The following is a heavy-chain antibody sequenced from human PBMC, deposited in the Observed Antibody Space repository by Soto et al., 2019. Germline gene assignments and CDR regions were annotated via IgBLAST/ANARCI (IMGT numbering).Heavy chain of an antibody. J-gene: IGHJ5*02. CDR3: AQVPTRGYSGYDLPNWFDP. V-gene: IGHV3-23*01. D-gene: IGHD5-12*01. CDR1: GXTFSSYS. CDR2: IIGSGGST. Sequence: HPXGSLRLSSAASGXTFSSYSMSWVRQAPGKGLELVSAIIGSGGSTYYADSVKGRFTISRDDSKNTLYLQMNSLRAEDTAVYYCAQVPTRGYSGYDLPNWFDPWGQGTLVTVSP.